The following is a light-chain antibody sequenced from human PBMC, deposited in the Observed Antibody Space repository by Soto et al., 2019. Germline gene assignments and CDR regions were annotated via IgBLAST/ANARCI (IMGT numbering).Light chain of an antibody. J-gene: IGLJ2*01. Sequence: QSALTQPASVSGSPGQSIMISCTGTSSDVGGYNYVSWYQQYPGKAPKLMIYDVSSRPSGVSNRFSGSKSGNTASLTISGLQAEDEADYYCSSYTTTSTVVFGGGTKLTVL. CDR1: SSDVGGYNY. CDR3: SSYTTTSTVV. CDR2: DVS. V-gene: IGLV2-14*01.